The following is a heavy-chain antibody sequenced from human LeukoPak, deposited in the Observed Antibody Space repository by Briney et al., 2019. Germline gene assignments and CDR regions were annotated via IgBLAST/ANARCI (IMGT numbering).Heavy chain of an antibody. CDR2: ISVYNGNT. CDR3: ARRGYSYGDY. V-gene: IGHV1-18*01. D-gene: IGHD5-18*01. Sequence: VASVKVSFKASGYTFTSYGISWERQAPGQGLEWMGWISVYNGNTNYAQKFQGRVTMTTDTSTSTAYMELRSLRSDDTAVYYCARRGYSYGDYWGQGTLITVSS. J-gene: IGHJ4*02. CDR1: GYTFTSYG.